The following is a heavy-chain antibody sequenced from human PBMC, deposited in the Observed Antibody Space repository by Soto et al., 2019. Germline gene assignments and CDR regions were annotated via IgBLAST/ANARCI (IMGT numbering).Heavy chain of an antibody. J-gene: IGHJ3*01. CDR2: ISDDGHTK. CDR3: SREWSAVTGTPFDL. Sequence: QLQLVESGGGVVQPEKSLRLSCAASGFTFSAFGMHWVRQPPGKGLEWVAGISDDGHTKYYANPVKGRFSISSDNSRNALYLSMDSLRAEDTAMYYCSREWSAVTGTPFDLWGQGTMVIVSS. V-gene: IGHV3-30*03. CDR1: GFTFSAFG. D-gene: IGHD6-19*01.